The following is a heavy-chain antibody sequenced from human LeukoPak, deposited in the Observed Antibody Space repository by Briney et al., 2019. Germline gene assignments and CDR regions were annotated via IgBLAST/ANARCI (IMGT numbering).Heavy chain of an antibody. CDR1: GGSISSHY. J-gene: IGHJ3*02. V-gene: IGHV4-59*11. D-gene: IGHD3-10*01. CDR2: IYYSGST. Sequence: TSETLSLTCTVSGGSISSHYWSWIRQPPGKGLEWIGYIYYSGSTNNNPSLKSRVTISVDTSKNQFSLKLTSVTAADTAVYYCARESSGSGAFDIWGQGTLVTVSS. CDR3: ARESSGSGAFDI.